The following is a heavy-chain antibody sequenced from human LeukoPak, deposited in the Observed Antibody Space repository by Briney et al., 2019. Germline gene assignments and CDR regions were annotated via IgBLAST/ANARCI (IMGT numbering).Heavy chain of an antibody. J-gene: IGHJ4*02. V-gene: IGHV4-59*08. CDR3: ARRSTYGFFDY. CDR2: IHNNGNT. CDR1: GGSVSSDY. Sequence: SETLSLTCTVSGGSVSSDYWNWIRQPPGKGLEWIGYIHNNGNTNDNPSLKSRVTISMDASKNQFSLRLSSVTAADTALYYCARRSTYGFFDYWGQGTLVTVSS. D-gene: IGHD4-17*01.